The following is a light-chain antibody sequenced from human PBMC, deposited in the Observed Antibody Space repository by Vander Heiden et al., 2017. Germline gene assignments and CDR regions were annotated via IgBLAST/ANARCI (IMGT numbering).Light chain of an antibody. J-gene: IGLJ3*02. CDR2: GTS. CDR1: SSNIGAGH. CDR3: ASWDDSLSVVL. Sequence: QSILTQPPSASGTPGRRVTIYCSGSSSNIGAGHVTWYQQLPGAAPKVLIYGTSQRPSGVADRFSGSKSGTSATLAISGLRSDDEADYYCASWDDSLSVVLFGGGTRLTVL. V-gene: IGLV1-47*01.